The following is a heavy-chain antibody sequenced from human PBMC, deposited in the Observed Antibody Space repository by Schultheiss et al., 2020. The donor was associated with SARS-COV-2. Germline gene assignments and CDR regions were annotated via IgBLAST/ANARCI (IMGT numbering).Heavy chain of an antibody. CDR3: ARDRVQFQVVDAFDI. J-gene: IGHJ3*02. CDR1: GFTFSSYS. Sequence: ETLSLTCAASGFTFSSYSMNWVRQAPGKGLEWVSSISSSSTIYYADSVKGRFTISRDNAKNSLYLQMNSLRAEDTAVYYCARDRVQFQVVDAFDIWGQGTMVTVSS. CDR2: ISSSSTI. D-gene: IGHD2-15*01. V-gene: IGHV3-69-1*01.